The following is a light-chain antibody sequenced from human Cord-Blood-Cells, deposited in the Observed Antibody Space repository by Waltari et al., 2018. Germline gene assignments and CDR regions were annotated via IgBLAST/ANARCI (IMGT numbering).Light chain of an antibody. CDR2: DVS. CDR3: SSYTSSSTYV. V-gene: IGLV2-14*01. J-gene: IGLJ1*01. CDR1: SSDVGGYNY. Sequence: QSALTQPASVSGSPGQSITISCTGTSSDVGGYNYVSWYQQHPGKAPKLMIYDVSNRPSGVSNRCSGSKCGNTASLTISGLQAEDEADYYCSSYTSSSTYVFGTGTKVTVL.